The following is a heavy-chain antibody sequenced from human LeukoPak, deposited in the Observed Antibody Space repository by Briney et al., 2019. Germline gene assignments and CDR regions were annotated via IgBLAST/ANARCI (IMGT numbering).Heavy chain of an antibody. V-gene: IGHV5-51*01. D-gene: IGHD3-10*01. CDR2: IYSGDSDT. Sequence: GGSPMISCQGSGYSFTSCLIALVRQMPGKGLEWIGVIYSGDSDTRYSPSFQGQVTISADKPTKTAYLQWGSLKAWDTAMYYCARHKGYYGSGTTGLDYWGQGTLVTVSS. CDR3: ARHKGYYGSGTTGLDY. CDR1: GYSFTSCL. J-gene: IGHJ4*02.